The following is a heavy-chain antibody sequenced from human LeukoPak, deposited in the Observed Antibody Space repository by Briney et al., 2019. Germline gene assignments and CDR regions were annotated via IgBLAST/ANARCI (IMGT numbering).Heavy chain of an antibody. J-gene: IGHJ3*02. CDR2: IYYSGST. D-gene: IGHD2-21*01. CDR3: ARQRYCGGDCYSTFDI. CDR1: GGSISSSSYY. V-gene: IGHV4-39*01. Sequence: SETLSLTCTVSGGSISSSSYYWGWIRQPPGKGLEWIGSIYYSGSTYYNPSPKSRVTISVDTSKNQFSLKLSSVTAADTAVYYCARQRYCGGDCYSTFDIWGQGTMVTVSS.